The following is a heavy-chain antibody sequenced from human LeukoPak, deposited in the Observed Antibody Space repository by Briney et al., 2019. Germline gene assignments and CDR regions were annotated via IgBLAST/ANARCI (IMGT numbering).Heavy chain of an antibody. J-gene: IGHJ5*02. CDR2: MNPNSGNT. CDR3: ARAAVATRRGSWFDP. V-gene: IGHV1-8*01. D-gene: IGHD5-12*01. CDR1: GYTFTNDD. Sequence: ASVNVSCKASGYTFTNDDINWVRQATGQGLEWMGWMNPNSGNTGYAQKFQGRVTMTRNTSISTAYMELSSLRSEDTAVYYCARAAVATRRGSWFDPWGQGTLVTVSS.